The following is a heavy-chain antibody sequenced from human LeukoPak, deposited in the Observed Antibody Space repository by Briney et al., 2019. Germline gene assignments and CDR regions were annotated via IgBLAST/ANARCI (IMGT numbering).Heavy chain of an antibody. CDR2: ISSSSSYI. D-gene: IGHD4-17*01. V-gene: IGHV3-21*04. J-gene: IGHJ4*02. CDR1: GFTFSSYS. Sequence: KAGGSLRLSCAASGFTFSSYSMNWVRQAPGKGLEWVSSISSSSSYIYYADSVKGRFTVSRDNSKNTLYLQMNSLRAEDTAVYYCAKGVAYGDYVQSDYWGQGTLVTVSS. CDR3: AKGVAYGDYVQSDY.